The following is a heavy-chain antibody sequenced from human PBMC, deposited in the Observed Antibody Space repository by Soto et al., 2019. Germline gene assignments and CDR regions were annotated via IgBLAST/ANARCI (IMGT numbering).Heavy chain of an antibody. Sequence: SETLSLTCTVSGGSISDYFWSWIRQPPGKGLEWIGYVYYTENTNSIPSLKNRVTISVDTSKNQFSLKLRSVTAADTAVYYCARGLGNYPWSFNSWGQGTLVTVSS. J-gene: IGHJ4*02. D-gene: IGHD3-16*02. V-gene: IGHV4-59*01. CDR3: ARGLGNYPWSFNS. CDR2: VYYTENT. CDR1: GGSISDYF.